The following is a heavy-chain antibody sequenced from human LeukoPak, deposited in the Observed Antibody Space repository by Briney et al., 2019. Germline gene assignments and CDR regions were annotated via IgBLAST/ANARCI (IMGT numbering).Heavy chain of an antibody. CDR1: GFTFSSYW. V-gene: IGHV3-7*04. Sequence: GGSLRLSCAASGFTFSSYWMSWVRQAPGKGLEWVANIKQDGSEKYYVDSVKGRFTISRDNSNKTLYLQMNSLRAEDTAVYYCAKDHFPHRALCNIDYWGQGTLVTVSS. D-gene: IGHD2-2*01. J-gene: IGHJ4*02. CDR3: AKDHFPHRALCNIDY. CDR2: IKQDGSEK.